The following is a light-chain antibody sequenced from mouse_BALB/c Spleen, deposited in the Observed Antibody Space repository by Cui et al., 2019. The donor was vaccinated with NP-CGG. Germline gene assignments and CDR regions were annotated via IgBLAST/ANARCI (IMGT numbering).Light chain of an antibody. V-gene: IGLV1*01. Sequence: QAVLSQESALTTPPGETVTLTCRSSTGAVTTSNYANWVQEKPDHLFTGLIGGTNNRAPGVPARFSGSLIGDKAALTITGAQTEDEAIYFCALWYSNHWVFGGGTKLTVL. CDR3: ALWYSNHWV. CDR2: GTN. J-gene: IGLJ1*01. CDR1: TGAVTTSNY.